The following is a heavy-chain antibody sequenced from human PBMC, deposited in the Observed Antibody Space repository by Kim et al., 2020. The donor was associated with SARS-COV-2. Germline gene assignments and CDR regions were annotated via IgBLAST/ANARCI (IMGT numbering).Heavy chain of an antibody. CDR2: IYYSGST. D-gene: IGHD3-10*01. Sequence: SETLSLTCTVSGGSISSGGYYWSWIRQHPGKGLEWIGYIYYSGSTYYNPSLKSRVTISVDTSKNQFSLKLSSVTAADTAVYYCARVYYHGSGSPIDYWGQGTLVTVSS. J-gene: IGHJ4*02. CDR3: ARVYYHGSGSPIDY. V-gene: IGHV4-31*03. CDR1: GGSISSGGYY.